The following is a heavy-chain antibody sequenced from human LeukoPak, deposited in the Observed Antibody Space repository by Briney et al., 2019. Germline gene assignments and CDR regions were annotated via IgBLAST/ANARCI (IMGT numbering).Heavy chain of an antibody. V-gene: IGHV4-4*02. D-gene: IGHD6-6*01. J-gene: IGHJ3*02. Sequence: KASETLSLTCAVSGGSISSSNWWSWVRQPPGKGLEWIGEIYHSGSTNYNPSLKSRVTISVDKSKNQFSLKLSSVTAADTAVYYCARVRSSDDAFDIWGQGTMVTVSS. CDR2: IYHSGST. CDR1: GGSISSSNW. CDR3: ARVRSSDDAFDI.